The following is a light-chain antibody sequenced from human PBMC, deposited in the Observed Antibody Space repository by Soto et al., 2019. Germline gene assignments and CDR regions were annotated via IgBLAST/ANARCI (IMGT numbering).Light chain of an antibody. V-gene: IGKV3-20*01. Sequence: EIVLTQSPVTLSLSPGERATLSWRASQSVSSSYLAWYQQKPGQAPRLLIYGASSRATGIPDRFSGSGSGTDFTLTISRLEPEDFAVYYCQQYGSSSTWKFGQGTKVDIK. J-gene: IGKJ1*01. CDR3: QQYGSSSTWK. CDR1: QSVSSSY. CDR2: GAS.